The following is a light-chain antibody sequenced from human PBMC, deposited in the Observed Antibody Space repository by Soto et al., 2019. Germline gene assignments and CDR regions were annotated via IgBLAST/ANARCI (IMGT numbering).Light chain of an antibody. CDR1: SPNIGSDYD. Sequence: QAVVTQPPSVSGAPGKRVTISCSGSSPNIGSDYDVHWYQHLPGTAPKLLIYGNSNRPSGVPDRFSGSKSGTSASLAITGLQAEDEADYSCQSYDSSLSDVVFGGGTKLTVL. J-gene: IGLJ2*01. CDR2: GNS. V-gene: IGLV1-40*01. CDR3: QSYDSSLSDVV.